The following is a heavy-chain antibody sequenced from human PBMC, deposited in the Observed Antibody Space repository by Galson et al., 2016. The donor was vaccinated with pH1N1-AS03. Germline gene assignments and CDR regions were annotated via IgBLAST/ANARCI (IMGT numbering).Heavy chain of an antibody. CDR3: TRNKPYYFDSTGYNNKTYYYYREG. Sequence: SLRLSCAASGFSFGVYGMGWVRQAPGKGLEWVGFIRSEAYGETTEYAASVKDRFTISRGDSRTISYLQMDSLQTEDTAVYYCTRNKPYYFDSTGYNNKTYYYYREGWGKGTTGTVSS. D-gene: IGHD3-22*01. J-gene: IGHJ6*03. CDR2: IRSEAYGETT. CDR1: GFSFGVYG. V-gene: IGHV3-49*04.